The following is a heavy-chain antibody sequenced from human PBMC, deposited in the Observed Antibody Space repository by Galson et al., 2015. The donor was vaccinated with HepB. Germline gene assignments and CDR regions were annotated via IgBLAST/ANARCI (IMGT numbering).Heavy chain of an antibody. CDR3: ARLDYYGSGSYYNPPSYFDS. CDR1: GGSISSYY. D-gene: IGHD3-10*01. Sequence: ETLSLTCTVSGGSISSYYWSWIRQPPGKGLEWIGYIYYSGSTNYNPSLKSRVTISVDTSKNRFSLKLSSVTAADTAVYYCARLDYYGSGSYYNPPSYFDSWGQGTLVTVSS. V-gene: IGHV4-59*08. J-gene: IGHJ4*02. CDR2: IYYSGST.